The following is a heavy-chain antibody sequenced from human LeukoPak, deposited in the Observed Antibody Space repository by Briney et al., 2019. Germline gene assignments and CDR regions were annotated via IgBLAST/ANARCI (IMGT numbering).Heavy chain of an antibody. D-gene: IGHD3-22*01. CDR3: ARGSSGYYYALDY. CDR2: IYYSGST. Sequence: SETLSLTCTVSGGSISSSSYYWGWIRQPPGKGLEWIGSIYYSGSTYYNPSLKSRVTISVDTSKNQFSLKLSSVTAADTALYYCARGSSGYYYALDYWGQGTLVTVSS. CDR1: GGSISSSSYY. V-gene: IGHV4-39*01. J-gene: IGHJ4*02.